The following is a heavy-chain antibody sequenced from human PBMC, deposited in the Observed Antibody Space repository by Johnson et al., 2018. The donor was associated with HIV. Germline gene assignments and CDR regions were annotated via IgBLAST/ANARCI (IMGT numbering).Heavy chain of an antibody. CDR3: TTGSSTLTTWGSSGAFDI. J-gene: IGHJ3*02. CDR1: GFTFSSYG. CDR2: IWYDGSNK. V-gene: IGHV3-33*01. D-gene: IGHD4-17*01. Sequence: QVQLVESGGGVVQPGRSLRLSCAASGFTFSSYGMHWVRQAPGKGLEWVAVIWYDGSNKYYADSVKGRFTISRDNSKNTLYLQMNSLRTEDTAVYYCTTGSSTLTTWGSSGAFDIWGQGTMVTVSS.